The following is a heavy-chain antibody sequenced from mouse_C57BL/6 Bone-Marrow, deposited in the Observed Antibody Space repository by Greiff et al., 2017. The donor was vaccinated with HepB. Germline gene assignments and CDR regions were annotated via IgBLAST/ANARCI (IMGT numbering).Heavy chain of an antibody. CDR1: GYTFTSYG. V-gene: IGHV1-81*01. CDR3: ARDGYYVPYWYFDV. J-gene: IGHJ1*03. CDR2: IYPRSGNT. Sequence: LVESGAELARPGASVKLSCKASGYTFTSYGISWVKQRTGQGLEWIGEIYPRSGNTYYNEKFKGKATLTADKSSSTAYMELRSLTSEDSAVYFCARDGYYVPYWYFDVWGTGTTVTVSS. D-gene: IGHD2-3*01.